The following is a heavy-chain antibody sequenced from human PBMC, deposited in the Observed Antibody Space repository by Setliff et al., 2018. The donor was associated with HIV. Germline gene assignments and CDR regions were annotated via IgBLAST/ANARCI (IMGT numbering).Heavy chain of an antibody. Sequence: SSETLSLTCTVSAGSIRSSTYYWAWIRQPPGKGLEWIGTIYYSGSTYYNPSLKSRATISVDTSRNQFSLKLTSVTAADTAIYYCARGANFDYWGQGTQVTVSS. CDR2: IYYSGST. CDR1: AGSIRSSTYY. J-gene: IGHJ4*02. CDR3: ARGANFDY. V-gene: IGHV4-39*07.